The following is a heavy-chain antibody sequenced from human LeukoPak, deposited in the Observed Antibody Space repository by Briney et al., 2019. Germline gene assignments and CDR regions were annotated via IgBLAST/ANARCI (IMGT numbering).Heavy chain of an antibody. V-gene: IGHV3-23*01. CDR1: GFTFSSYG. D-gene: IGHD3-10*01. Sequence: GGSLRLSCAASGFTFSSYGMSWVRQAPGKGLEWVSAISGSGGSTYYADSVKGRFTISRDNSKNTLYLQMNSLRAEDTAVYYCAKVWVTMVRGVIIRYFQHWGQGTLVTVSS. J-gene: IGHJ1*01. CDR3: AKVWVTMVRGVIIRYFQH. CDR2: ISGSGGST.